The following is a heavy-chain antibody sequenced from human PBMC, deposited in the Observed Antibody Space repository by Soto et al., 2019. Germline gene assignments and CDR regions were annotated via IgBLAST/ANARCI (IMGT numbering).Heavy chain of an antibody. V-gene: IGHV1-3*01. Sequence: QVQLVQSGAEVKKPGASVKVSCQASGYTFTSFPIHWVRQAPGQGLECMGWINAANGYTRYSQKFQGRVTITRDTSATKAYMDLTSLTSEDTAVYYCARGGGLDDWDQGTLITVSS. CDR1: GYTFTSFP. CDR3: ARGGGLDD. CDR2: INAANGYT. J-gene: IGHJ4*02. D-gene: IGHD3-10*01.